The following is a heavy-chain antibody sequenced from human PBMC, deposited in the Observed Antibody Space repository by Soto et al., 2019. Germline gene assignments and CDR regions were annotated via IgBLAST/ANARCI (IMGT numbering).Heavy chain of an antibody. J-gene: IGHJ4*02. CDR3: ARESPVYGDYEATGIFDY. CDR1: GGTFSSYA. D-gene: IGHD4-17*01. CDR2: ITPIFGTA. Sequence: ASVKVSCKASGGTFSSYAISWVRQAPGQGLEWMGGITPIFGTANHAQKFQGRVTITADKSTSTTYMELSSLRSEDTAVYYCARESPVYGDYEATGIFDYWGQGTLVTVSS. V-gene: IGHV1-69*06.